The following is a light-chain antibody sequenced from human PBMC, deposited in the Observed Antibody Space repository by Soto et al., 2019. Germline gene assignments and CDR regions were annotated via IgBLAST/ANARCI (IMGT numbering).Light chain of an antibody. CDR2: EVS. Sequence: QSALTQPASVSGSPGQSIAISCTGTSSDVGGYNYVSWYQQHPGKAPKLMIYEVSNRPSGVSNRFSGSKSGNTASLTISGLQGEDEADYYCSAYTGNSTLVFGGGTKLTVL. V-gene: IGLV2-14*01. CDR3: SAYTGNSTLV. CDR1: SSDVGGYNY. J-gene: IGLJ2*01.